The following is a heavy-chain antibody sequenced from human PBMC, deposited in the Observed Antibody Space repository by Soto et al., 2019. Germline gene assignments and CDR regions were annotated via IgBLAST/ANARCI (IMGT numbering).Heavy chain of an antibody. D-gene: IGHD3-3*01. CDR2: IYYSGST. J-gene: IGHJ6*03. CDR3: ARLDGVLRFLEWLGYYMDV. CDR1: GGSISSSSYY. Sequence: SETLSLTCTVSGGSISSSSYYWGWIRQPPGKGLEWIGSIYYSGSTYYNPSLKSRVTISVDTSKNQFSLKLSSVTAADTAVYYCARLDGVLRFLEWLGYYMDVWGKGTTVTVSS. V-gene: IGHV4-39*01.